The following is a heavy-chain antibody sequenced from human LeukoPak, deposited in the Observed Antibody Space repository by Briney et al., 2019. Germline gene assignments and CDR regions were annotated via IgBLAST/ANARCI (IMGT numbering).Heavy chain of an antibody. CDR1: GFTFNTYA. CDR2: ASDSAGST. Sequence: GGSLRLSCAASGFTFNTYAMTWVRQAPGKGLEWVSTASDSAGSTHYADSVKGRFTISRDNSRNTLYLQMDSLRAEDTAVYYCAKPLFTGYPKDYPDSWGQGTLVTVSS. D-gene: IGHD3-9*01. CDR3: AKPLFTGYPKDYPDS. J-gene: IGHJ4*02. V-gene: IGHV3-23*01.